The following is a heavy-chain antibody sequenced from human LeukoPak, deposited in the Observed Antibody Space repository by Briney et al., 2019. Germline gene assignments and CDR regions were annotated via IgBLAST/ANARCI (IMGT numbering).Heavy chain of an antibody. CDR1: GFTFSDYA. Sequence: GGSLRLSCAASGFTFSDYALGWVRQAPGKGLEWVAVISYDGSNKYYADSVKGRFTISRDNSKNTLYLQMNSLRAEDTAVYYCAKDMYSSGWHGAFDIWGQGTMVTVSS. CDR3: AKDMYSSGWHGAFDI. CDR2: ISYDGSNK. J-gene: IGHJ3*02. D-gene: IGHD6-19*01. V-gene: IGHV3-30*18.